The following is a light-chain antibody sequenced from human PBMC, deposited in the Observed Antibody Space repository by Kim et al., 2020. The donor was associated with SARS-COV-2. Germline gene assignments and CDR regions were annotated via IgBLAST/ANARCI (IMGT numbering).Light chain of an antibody. V-gene: IGKV1D-12*01. Sequence: SASVGARVTVTGRASQDISSWLAWYQQNPGKAHKVLIYEASNLQSGVPSRFSGSGSGTDFTLTINGLQPEDFATYYCQQTHGFPLTFGGGTKVEI. CDR3: QQTHGFPLT. J-gene: IGKJ4*01. CDR1: QDISSW. CDR2: EAS.